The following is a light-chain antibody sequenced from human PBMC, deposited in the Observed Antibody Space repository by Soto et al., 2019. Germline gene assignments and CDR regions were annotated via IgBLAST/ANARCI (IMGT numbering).Light chain of an antibody. V-gene: IGLV2-14*01. J-gene: IGLJ1*01. CDR2: DVS. CDR1: SSDIGDYNY. CDR3: SSYTSSSTYV. Sequence: QSVLTQPASVSGSPGQSITISCVGTSSDIGDYNYVSWYQQHPGKAPKLMIYDVSNRPSGVSNRFSGSKSGSTASLTISGLQAEDEADYYCSSYTSSSTYVFGTGTKVTVL.